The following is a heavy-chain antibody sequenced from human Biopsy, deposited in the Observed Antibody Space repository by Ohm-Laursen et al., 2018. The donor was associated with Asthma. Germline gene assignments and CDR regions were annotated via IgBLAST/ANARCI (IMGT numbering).Heavy chain of an antibody. CDR2: VFWSGST. V-gene: IGHV4-30-4*01. CDR1: GGYTGSSDHH. Sequence: SETLSLTCRVSGGYTGSSDHHWAWIRQAPGKGLEWIGFVFWSGSTHYSRSLERRVSISIDTATNESSMKLWSVIPADTAVYFCARVVSYGDIYFGIDVWGPGNTVVVS. D-gene: IGHD4-17*01. J-gene: IGHJ6*02. CDR3: ARVVSYGDIYFGIDV.